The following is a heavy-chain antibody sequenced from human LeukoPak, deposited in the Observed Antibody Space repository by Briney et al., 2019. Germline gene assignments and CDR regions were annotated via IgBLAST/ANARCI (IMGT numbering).Heavy chain of an antibody. V-gene: IGHV4-4*07. Sequence: SETLSLTCTVSGGSISSYYWSWIRQPAGKGLEWIERIYTSGSTNYNPSLKSRVTISVDKSKNQFSLKLSSVTAADTAVYYCARDNQYYYDSSGYETYYYYMDVWGKGTTVTVSS. J-gene: IGHJ6*03. CDR1: GGSISSYY. CDR3: ARDNQYYYDSSGYETYYYYMDV. D-gene: IGHD3-22*01. CDR2: IYTSGST.